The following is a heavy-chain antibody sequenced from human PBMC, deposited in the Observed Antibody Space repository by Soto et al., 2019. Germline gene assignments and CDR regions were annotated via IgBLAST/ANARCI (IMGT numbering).Heavy chain of an antibody. Sequence: ASVKVSCKASGYSFTGYYMHWVRQAPGQGLEWMGWINPNSGDTNYAQKFQDWVTMTRDTSISTAYMELSRLRSDDTAVYYCARDRLSTYYDFWSGLGYYAMDVWGQGTTVTVSS. V-gene: IGHV1-2*04. CDR2: INPNSGDT. CDR3: ARDRLSTYYDFWSGLGYYAMDV. J-gene: IGHJ6*02. D-gene: IGHD3-3*01. CDR1: GYSFTGYY.